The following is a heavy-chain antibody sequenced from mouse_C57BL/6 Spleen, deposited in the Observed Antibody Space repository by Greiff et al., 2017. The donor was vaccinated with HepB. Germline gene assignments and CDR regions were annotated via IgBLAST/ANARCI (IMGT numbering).Heavy chain of an antibody. V-gene: IGHV1-54*01. Sequence: QVQLQQSGAELVRPGTSVKVSCKASGYAFTNYLIEWVKQRPGQGLEWIGVINPGSGGTNYNEKFKGKATLTADKSSSTAYMQLSSLTSEDSAVYFCAREGIYDGYYVAWFAYWGQRTLVTVSA. J-gene: IGHJ3*01. CDR2: INPGSGGT. CDR3: AREGIYDGYYVAWFAY. CDR1: GYAFTNYL. D-gene: IGHD2-3*01.